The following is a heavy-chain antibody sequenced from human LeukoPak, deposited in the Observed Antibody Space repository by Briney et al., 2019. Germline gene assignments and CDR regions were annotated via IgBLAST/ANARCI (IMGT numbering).Heavy chain of an antibody. D-gene: IGHD6-25*01. CDR1: GFTFSSYE. CDR3: ARAASVFDY. J-gene: IGHJ4*02. Sequence: GGSLRLSCAASGFTFSSYEMNWVRQAPGKGLEWVSYISSSGSTIYYADSVKGRFTISRDNAKNSLYLQMNSLRAEDTAVYYCARAASVFDYWGQGTLVTVSS. CDR2: ISSSGSTI. V-gene: IGHV3-48*03.